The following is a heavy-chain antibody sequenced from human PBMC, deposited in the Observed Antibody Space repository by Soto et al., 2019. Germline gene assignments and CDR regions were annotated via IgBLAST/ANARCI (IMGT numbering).Heavy chain of an antibody. J-gene: IGHJ4*02. Sequence: QMQLQESGPGLVKPSETLSLTCTVSGGSISGYYWSWIRQPPGKGREWIGYIYHSGSTNYNPSLKSRVTISVDTSKNQFSLKLGSATAADTAVYYCAREGGGGSSWYSDYWGQGTLVTVSS. D-gene: IGHD6-13*01. CDR2: IYHSGST. CDR3: AREGGGGSSWYSDY. V-gene: IGHV4-59*13. CDR1: GGSISGYY.